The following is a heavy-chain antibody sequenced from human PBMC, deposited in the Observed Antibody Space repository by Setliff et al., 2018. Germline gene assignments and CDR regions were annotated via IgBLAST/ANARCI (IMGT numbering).Heavy chain of an antibody. Sequence: SETLSLTCTVSGGSMRSISYYWGWVRRPLGKGLEWIGTIYDSGTTYYNPSLKSRVTISVDTSKNQFSLRLSSVTAADTAVYYCAICRYQVPYNYWGQGSLVTV. D-gene: IGHD2-2*01. CDR1: GGSMRSISYY. CDR2: IYDSGTT. V-gene: IGHV4-39*01. CDR3: AICRYQVPYNY. J-gene: IGHJ4*02.